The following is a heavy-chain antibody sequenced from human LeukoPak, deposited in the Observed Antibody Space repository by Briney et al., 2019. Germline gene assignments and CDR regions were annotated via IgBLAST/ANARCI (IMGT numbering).Heavy chain of an antibody. V-gene: IGHV3-7*03. CDR2: IKQDGSEK. Sequence: GGSLSLSCAASGFTFSSFWMSWVRQAPGKGLEWVAYIKQDGSEKSYVDSVRGRFDISRDNAENSLYLQINSLRAEDTPVYYCARGHYGMDVWGKGTTVTVSS. J-gene: IGHJ6*04. CDR3: ARGHYGMDV. CDR1: GFTFSSFW.